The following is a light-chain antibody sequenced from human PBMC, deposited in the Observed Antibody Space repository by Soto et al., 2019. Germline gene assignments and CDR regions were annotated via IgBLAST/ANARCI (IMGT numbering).Light chain of an antibody. CDR1: LRISKY. V-gene: IGKV1-39*01. CDR3: QQSHSTPLT. Sequence: DIKLTQSPSSLSAYVGDRVTITCRASLRISKYLNWYQQKPGKAPKLLIYGASTLQSGVPSRFSGSGSGTDFTLTSTNLQPEDSATYFCQQSHSTPLTFGGGTKLEI. CDR2: GAS. J-gene: IGKJ4*01.